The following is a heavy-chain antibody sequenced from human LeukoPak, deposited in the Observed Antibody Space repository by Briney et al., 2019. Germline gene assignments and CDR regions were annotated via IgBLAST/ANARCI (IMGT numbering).Heavy chain of an antibody. CDR2: IYYSGST. J-gene: IGHJ4*02. CDR3: ARSWRVENYYDSSGYRFDY. D-gene: IGHD3-22*01. V-gene: IGHV4-39*07. Sequence: SETLSLTCTVSGGSISSSSYYWGWIRQPPGKGLEWIGSIYYSGSTYYNPSLKSRVTISVDTSKNQFSLKLSSVTAADTAVYYCARSWRVENYYDSSGYRFDYWGQGTLVTVSS. CDR1: GGSISSSSYY.